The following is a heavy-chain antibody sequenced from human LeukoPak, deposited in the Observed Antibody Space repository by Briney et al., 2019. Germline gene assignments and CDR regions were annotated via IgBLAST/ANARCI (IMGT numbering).Heavy chain of an antibody. CDR2: INHSGST. Sequence: SETLSLTCAVYGGSFSGYYWSWIRQPPGKGLEWIGEINHSGSTNYNPSLKSRVTISVDTSKNQFSLKLSSVTAADTAVYYCAVITMRGVGYWGQGTQVTVSP. V-gene: IGHV4-34*01. CDR3: AVITMRGVGY. CDR1: GGSFSGYY. D-gene: IGHD3-22*01. J-gene: IGHJ4*02.